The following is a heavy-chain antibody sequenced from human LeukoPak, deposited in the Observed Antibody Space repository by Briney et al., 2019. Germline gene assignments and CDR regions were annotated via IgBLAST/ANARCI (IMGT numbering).Heavy chain of an antibody. CDR2: IYTSGST. Sequence: PSETLSLTCTVSGGSISSGSYYWSWIRQPAGKGLEWIGRIYTSGSTYYNPSLKSRVTISVDTSKNQFSLKLSSVTAADTAVYYCARDPSPYSSSPGDYWGQGTLVTVSS. CDR3: ARDPSPYSSSPGDY. J-gene: IGHJ4*02. V-gene: IGHV4-61*02. D-gene: IGHD6-6*01. CDR1: GGSISSGSYY.